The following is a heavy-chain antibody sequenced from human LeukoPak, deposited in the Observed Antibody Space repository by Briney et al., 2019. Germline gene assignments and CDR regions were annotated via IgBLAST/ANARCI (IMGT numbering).Heavy chain of an antibody. J-gene: IGHJ4*02. V-gene: IGHV4-61*08. CDR2: IYYSGST. CDR3: ARQQADYDSSGYSYYFDY. D-gene: IGHD3-22*01. Sequence: SETLSLTCTVSGGSISSGGYYWSWLRQHPGKGLEWIGYIYYSGSTYYNPSLKSRVTISVDTSKNQFSLKLSSVTAADTAVYYCARQQADYDSSGYSYYFDYWGQGTLVTVSS. CDR1: GGSISSGGYY.